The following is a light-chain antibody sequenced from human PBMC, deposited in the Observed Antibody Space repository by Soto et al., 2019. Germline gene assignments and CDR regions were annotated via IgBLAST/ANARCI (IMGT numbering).Light chain of an antibody. CDR3: QQYKNYWT. Sequence: DIQMTQSPSTLSASVGDRVTITCRASQSISSGLAWYQQKPGKAPNLLIYRASSLESGVPSRFSGSGSGTEFTLTISSLQPDDFATYYCQQYKNYWTFGQGTKVEIK. CDR1: QSISSG. V-gene: IGKV1-5*03. J-gene: IGKJ1*01. CDR2: RAS.